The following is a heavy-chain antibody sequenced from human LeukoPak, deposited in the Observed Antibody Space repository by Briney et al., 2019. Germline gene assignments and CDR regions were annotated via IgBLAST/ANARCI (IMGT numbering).Heavy chain of an antibody. D-gene: IGHD5-24*01. V-gene: IGHV3-73*01. CDR1: GFTFSGST. Sequence: PGGSLKLSCTASGFTFSGSTVHWVRQASGKGLEWVGRMRSKANSFVTTYTTSVQGRFTISRDDSKNTAYLQMNSLRTEDTALYYCTTDQFNSFDIWGRGTMVTVPS. J-gene: IGHJ3*02. CDR3: TTDQFNSFDI. CDR2: MRSKANSFVT.